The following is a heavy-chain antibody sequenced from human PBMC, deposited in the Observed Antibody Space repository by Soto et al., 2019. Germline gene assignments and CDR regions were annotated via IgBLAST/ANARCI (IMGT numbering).Heavy chain of an antibody. CDR1: GFTFSNYG. J-gene: IGHJ4*02. D-gene: IGHD6-19*01. V-gene: IGHV3-30*18. CDR3: AKDQGSIGFFDY. CDR2: ISYGGSNA. Sequence: QVQLVESGGGVVQPGRSLRLSCAASGFTFSNYGMSWVRQAPGKGLEWVATISYGGSNAYYADSVKGRFTISRDNSKNTLYLQMKSLRPDDAAVYYCAKDQGSIGFFDYWGQGTLVTVSS.